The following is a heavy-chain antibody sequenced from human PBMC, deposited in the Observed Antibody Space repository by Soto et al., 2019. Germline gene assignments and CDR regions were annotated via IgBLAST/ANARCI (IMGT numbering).Heavy chain of an antibody. CDR1: EFTFSDFW. V-gene: IGHV3-7*01. CDR2: IKQDGSEE. D-gene: IGHD1-20*01. J-gene: IGHJ6*02. Sequence: EVQLVESGGGLVQPGGSLRLSCAASEFTFSDFWMTWVRQAPGKGLEWVATIKQDGSEEYYVDSVKGRFTISRDNAKNSLYLQMNSLRADDTAVYYCARDQRWDNWKCNYCHGMDVWGQGTTVTVSS. CDR3: ARDQRWDNWKCNYCHGMDV.